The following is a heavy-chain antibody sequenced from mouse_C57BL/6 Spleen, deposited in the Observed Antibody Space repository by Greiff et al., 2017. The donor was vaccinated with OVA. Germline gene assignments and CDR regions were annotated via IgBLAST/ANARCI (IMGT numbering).Heavy chain of an antibody. Sequence: EVQLQQSGPELVKPGASVKISCKASGYSFTGYYMHWVKQSHGNILDWIGYIYPYNGVSSYNQKFKGKATLTVDKSSSTAYMELRSLTSEDSAVYYCARGMVRGGYYYAMDYWGQGTSVTVSS. CDR2: IYPYNGVS. CDR1: GYSFTGYY. J-gene: IGHJ4*01. V-gene: IGHV1-31*01. CDR3: ARGMVRGGYYYAMDY. D-gene: IGHD2-3*01.